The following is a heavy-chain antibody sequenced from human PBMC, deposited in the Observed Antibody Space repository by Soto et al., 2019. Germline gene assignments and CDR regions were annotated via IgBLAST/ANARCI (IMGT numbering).Heavy chain of an antibody. CDR2: VHHTKGA. D-gene: IGHD1-1*01. J-gene: IGHJ4*02. V-gene: IGHV4-39*07. Sequence: SETLSLTCDVSGGSIDNSHSFWGWVRQPPGQGLEWIGEVHHTKGALYNPALRSRVTVSADLFNSKIFLEVHSLGAADTAVYYCARAGSWNLDSWGQGTPVTVSS. CDR3: ARAGSWNLDS. CDR1: GGSIDNSHSF.